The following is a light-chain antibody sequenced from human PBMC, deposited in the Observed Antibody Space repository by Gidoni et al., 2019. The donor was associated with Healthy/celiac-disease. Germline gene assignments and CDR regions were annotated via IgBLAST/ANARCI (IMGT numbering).Light chain of an antibody. V-gene: IGKV4-1*01. CDR2: WAS. CDR3: QQYYSTPYT. J-gene: IGKJ2*01. Sequence: GSLGERATINCKSSQSVLYSSNNKNYLAWYQQKPGQPPKLLIYWASTRESGVPDRFSGSGSGTDFTLTISSLQAEDVAVYYCQQYYSTPYTFGQGTKREIK. CDR1: QSVLYSSNNKNY.